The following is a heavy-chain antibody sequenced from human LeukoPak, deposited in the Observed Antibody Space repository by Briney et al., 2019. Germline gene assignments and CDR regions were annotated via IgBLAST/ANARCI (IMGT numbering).Heavy chain of an antibody. Sequence: PSETLSLTCTVSGGSISSGDYYWSWIRQPPGKGLEWIGYIYYSGSTYYNPSLKSRVTISVDTSKNQFSLKLSSVTAADTAVYYCARGGSHDYGDHVYFYWGQGTLVTVSS. CDR2: IYYSGST. J-gene: IGHJ4*02. D-gene: IGHD4-17*01. V-gene: IGHV4-30-4*01. CDR3: ARGGSHDYGDHVYFY. CDR1: GGSISSGDYY.